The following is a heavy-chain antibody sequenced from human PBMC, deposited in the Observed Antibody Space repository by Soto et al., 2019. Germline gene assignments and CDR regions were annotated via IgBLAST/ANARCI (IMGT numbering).Heavy chain of an antibody. CDR3: ARGDFDSSANYYAGWFDP. CDR2: INPNNGGT. D-gene: IGHD3-22*01. V-gene: IGHV1-2*02. Sequence: QVPLVQSGAEVKKPGASVKVSCKASGYTFTAYYMHWLRQAPGQGLEWMGWINPNNGGTKYAQKFQGRVTMTNDTSISTAYMELSRLGSDDTAVYYCARGDFDSSANYYAGWFDPLGQGTLVTVSS. CDR1: GYTFTAYY. J-gene: IGHJ5*02.